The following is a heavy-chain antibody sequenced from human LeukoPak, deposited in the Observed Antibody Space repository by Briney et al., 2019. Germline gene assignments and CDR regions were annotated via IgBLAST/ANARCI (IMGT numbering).Heavy chain of an antibody. J-gene: IGHJ5*02. D-gene: IGHD6-13*01. CDR2: IWYDASNK. V-gene: IGHV3-33*08. Sequence: GGSLRLSCAASGFTFSSYGMHWVRLAPGKGLEWVAVIWYDASNKYYADSVKGRFTISRDNSKNTLFLQMNSLRDDDTAVHYCMRGVGVSRFNYFDPWGQGTLVIVSS. CDR1: GFTFSSYG. CDR3: MRGVGVSRFNYFDP.